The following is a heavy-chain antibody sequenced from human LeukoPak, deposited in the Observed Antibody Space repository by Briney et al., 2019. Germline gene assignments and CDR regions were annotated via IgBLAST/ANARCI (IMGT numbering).Heavy chain of an antibody. CDR1: GYTFTSYD. V-gene: IGHV1-8*03. CDR3: ARLITVGATRDY. CDR2: MNPNSGNT. J-gene: IGHJ4*02. D-gene: IGHD1-26*01. Sequence: SVKVSCKASGYTFTSYDINWVRQATGQGLEWMGWMNPNSGNTGYAQKFQGRVTITRNTSISTAYMELSSLRSEDTAVYYCARLITVGATRDYWGQGTLVTVSS.